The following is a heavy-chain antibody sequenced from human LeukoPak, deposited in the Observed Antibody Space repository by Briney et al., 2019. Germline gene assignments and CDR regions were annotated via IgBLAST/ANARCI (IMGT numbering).Heavy chain of an antibody. J-gene: IGHJ4*02. CDR1: GYTFIDHY. CDR2: INPNIGDT. V-gene: IGHV1-2*02. Sequence: WASVKVSCKASGYTFIDHYIHWVRQAPGQGLESMGWINPNIGDTNYAQKFQGRVTMTRDTSSSIAYMELSRLRSDDTAVYYCARAGHNSDSGGYDYWGQGTLVTVSS. CDR3: ARAGHNSDSGGYDY. D-gene: IGHD3-22*01.